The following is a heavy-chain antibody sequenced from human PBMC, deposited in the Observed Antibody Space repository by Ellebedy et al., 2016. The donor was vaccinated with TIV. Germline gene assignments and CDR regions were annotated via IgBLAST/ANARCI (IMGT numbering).Heavy chain of an antibody. V-gene: IGHV4-39*01. CDR1: GGSISSSSYY. CDR2: IYYSGST. CDR3: APAVAGSLYNWFDP. D-gene: IGHD6-19*01. Sequence: SETLSLXXTVSGGSISSSSYYWGWIRQPPGKGLEWIGSIYYSGSTYYNPSLKSRVTISVDTSKNQFSLKLSSVTAADTAVYYCAPAVAGSLYNWFDPWGQGTLVTVSS. J-gene: IGHJ5*02.